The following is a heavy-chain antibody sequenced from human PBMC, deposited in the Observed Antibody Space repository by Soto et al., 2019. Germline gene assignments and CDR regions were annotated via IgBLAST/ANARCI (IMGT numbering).Heavy chain of an antibody. V-gene: IGHV3-23*01. J-gene: IGHJ6*04. CDR3: AKGNVCSGGRGSPQYYPYYAMDV. D-gene: IGHD2-15*01. Sequence: AGSLRLSCAVSGFTFTNFVMSWVRQAPGKGLEWVLAISGSGGSTFYADSVKGRFTISRDNSKNTLFLQMNSLRAEDTAVYYCAKGNVCSGGRGSPQYYPYYAMDVWAKGPTVTV. CDR2: ISGSGGST. CDR1: GFTFTNFV.